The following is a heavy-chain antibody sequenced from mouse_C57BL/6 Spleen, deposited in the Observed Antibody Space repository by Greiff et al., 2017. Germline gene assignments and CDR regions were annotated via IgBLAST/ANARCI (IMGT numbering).Heavy chain of an antibody. V-gene: IGHV5-17*01. CDR3: ARNKFMTTVVEPLAY. J-gene: IGHJ3*01. D-gene: IGHD1-1*01. CDR1: GFTFSDYG. Sequence: EVMLVESGGGLVKPGGSLKLSCAASGFTFSDYGMHWVRQAPEKGLEWVAYISSGSSTIYYADTVKGRFTISRDNAKNTLFLQLTSLRSEDTAMYYCARNKFMTTVVEPLAYWGQGILVTVAA. CDR2: ISSGSSTI.